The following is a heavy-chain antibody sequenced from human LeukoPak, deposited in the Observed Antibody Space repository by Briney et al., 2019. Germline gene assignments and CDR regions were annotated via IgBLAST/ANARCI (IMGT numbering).Heavy chain of an antibody. CDR3: ASSPSHYYYMDG. Sequence: SETLSLTRTVSGGSISSYYWSWIRQPPGKGLEWIGYIYTSGSTNYNPSLKSRVTISVDTSKNQFSLKLSSVTAADTAVYYCASSPSHYYYMDGWGKGTTVTVSS. CDR1: GGSISSYY. V-gene: IGHV4-4*09. J-gene: IGHJ6*03. CDR2: IYTSGST.